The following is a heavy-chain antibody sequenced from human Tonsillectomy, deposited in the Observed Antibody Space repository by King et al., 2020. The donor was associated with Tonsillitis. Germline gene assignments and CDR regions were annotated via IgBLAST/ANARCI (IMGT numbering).Heavy chain of an antibody. CDR2: VSGRGGST. D-gene: IGHD6-19*01. V-gene: IGHV3-23*04. CDR1: GFTFSSYA. J-gene: IGHJ4*02. CDR3: AKDVAVAGGVLYFDY. Sequence: VQLVESGGGLVQPGGSLRLSCAASGFTFSSYAMSWVRQAPGKGLEWVSAVSGRGGSTYDAVSVKGRFTIPRDNSKNTLHLQMNSLRAEDTAVYYCAKDVAVAGGVLYFDYWGQGTLVTVSS.